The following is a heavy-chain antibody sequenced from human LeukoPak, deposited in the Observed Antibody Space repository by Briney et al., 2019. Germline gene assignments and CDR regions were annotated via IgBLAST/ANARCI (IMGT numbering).Heavy chain of an antibody. Sequence: PGGSLRLSCAASGFTFSSYAMSWVRQAPGKGLVWVSRINSDGSSTSYADSVKGRFTISRDNAKNTLYLQMNSLRAEDTAVYYCARASSYSSGWPTLYYYGMDVWGQGTTVTVSS. J-gene: IGHJ6*02. D-gene: IGHD6-19*01. V-gene: IGHV3-74*01. CDR2: INSDGSST. CDR1: GFTFSSYA. CDR3: ARASSYSSGWPTLYYYGMDV.